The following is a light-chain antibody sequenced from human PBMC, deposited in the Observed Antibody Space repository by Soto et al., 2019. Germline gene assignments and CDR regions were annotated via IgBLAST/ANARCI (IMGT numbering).Light chain of an antibody. V-gene: IGKV3-15*01. CDR1: QSVRSD. CDR2: GAS. CDR3: QQYNNWPPIA. Sequence: EIVMTQSPVTLSVSLGERATLSCRASQSVRSDLAWYQQTPGQAPRLLIYGASNRATGVPARFSGSGSGTEFTLTISSLQSEDFAVYYCQQYNNWPPIAFGQGPRLEMK. J-gene: IGKJ5*01.